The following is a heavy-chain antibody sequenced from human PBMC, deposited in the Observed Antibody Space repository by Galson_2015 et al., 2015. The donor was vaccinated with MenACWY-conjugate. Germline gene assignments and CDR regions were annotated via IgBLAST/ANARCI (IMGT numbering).Heavy chain of an antibody. CDR2: TSGSGGVT. J-gene: IGHJ4*01. V-gene: IGHV3-23*01. D-gene: IGHD3-22*01. CDR1: GFIFNKFS. Sequence: SLRLSCAASGFIFNKFSLTWIRQAPGKGLEWVAATSGSGGVTYHAASVKGRFTISRDNSKNTLYLQMNNLKAEDTARYFCAKGPLYDSSGSDSDYFEYWGQGTLVTVSS. CDR3: AKGPLYDSSGSDSDYFEY.